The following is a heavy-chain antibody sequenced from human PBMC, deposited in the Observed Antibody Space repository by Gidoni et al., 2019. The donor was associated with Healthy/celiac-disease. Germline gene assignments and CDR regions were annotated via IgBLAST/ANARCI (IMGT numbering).Heavy chain of an antibody. CDR1: GFTFSSYG. D-gene: IGHD6-13*01. Sequence: QVQLVESGGGVVQPGGSLRLSCAASGFTFSSYGMHWVRQAPGKGLEWVAFIRYDGSNKYYADSVKGRFTISRDNSKNTLYLQMNSLRAEDTAVYYCAKDSSPGIAAAGISGNWGQGTLVTVSS. J-gene: IGHJ4*02. CDR2: IRYDGSNK. CDR3: AKDSSPGIAAAGISGN. V-gene: IGHV3-30*02.